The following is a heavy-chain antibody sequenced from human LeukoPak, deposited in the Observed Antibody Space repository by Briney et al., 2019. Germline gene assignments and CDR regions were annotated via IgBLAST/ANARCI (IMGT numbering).Heavy chain of an antibody. CDR3: AKGWAYGDYVFDY. D-gene: IGHD4-17*01. CDR1: GFTFDDYT. J-gene: IGHJ4*02. Sequence: PGGSLRLSCAASGFTFDDYTMHWVSQAPGKGLEWVSLISWDGGSTYYADSVKGRFTISRDNSKNSLYLQMNSLRTEDTALYYCAKGWAYGDYVFDYWGQGTLVTVSS. V-gene: IGHV3-43*01. CDR2: ISWDGGST.